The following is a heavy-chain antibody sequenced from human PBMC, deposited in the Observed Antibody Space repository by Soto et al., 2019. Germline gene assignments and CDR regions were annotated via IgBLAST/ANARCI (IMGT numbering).Heavy chain of an antibody. Sequence: QVQLQESGPGLVKPSETLSLTCTVSGGSVSSGSYYWSWIRQPPGKGLEWIGYINYSGSTNYNPSLKSRVTISVHTSKNQFSLKLSSVTAADTAVYYCARDRGYSYGLDYWGQGTLVTVPS. D-gene: IGHD5-18*01. V-gene: IGHV4-61*01. CDR3: ARDRGYSYGLDY. CDR1: GGSVSSGSYY. CDR2: INYSGST. J-gene: IGHJ4*02.